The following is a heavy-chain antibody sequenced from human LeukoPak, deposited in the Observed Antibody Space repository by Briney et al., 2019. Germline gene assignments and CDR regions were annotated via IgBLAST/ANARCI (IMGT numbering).Heavy chain of an antibody. CDR2: INPNTGGA. CDR3: ATDSSGYYLPLFDH. D-gene: IGHD3-22*01. CDR1: GYPFTYYY. V-gene: IGHV1-2*02. Sequence: GASVKVSCKASGYPFTYYYIHWVRQAPGQGLEWMGWINPNTGGANYAQKFQGRVTMTRDTSISTAYMELSRLRSDDTAVYYCATDSSGYYLPLFDHWAQGTPVTVSS. J-gene: IGHJ4*02.